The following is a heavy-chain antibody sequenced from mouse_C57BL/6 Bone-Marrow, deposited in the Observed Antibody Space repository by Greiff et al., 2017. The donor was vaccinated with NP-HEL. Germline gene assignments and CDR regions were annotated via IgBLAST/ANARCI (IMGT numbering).Heavy chain of an antibody. CDR1: GFTFSSYG. D-gene: IGHD4-1*01. Sequence: DVHLVESGGDLVKPGGSLKLSCAASGFTFSSYGMSWVRQTPDKRLEWVATISSGGSYPYYPDSVKGRFTISRDNAKNTLYLQMSSLKSEDTAMYYCARALWDGTWFAYWGQGTLVTVSA. CDR2: ISSGGSYP. J-gene: IGHJ3*01. V-gene: IGHV5-6*01. CDR3: ARALWDGTWFAY.